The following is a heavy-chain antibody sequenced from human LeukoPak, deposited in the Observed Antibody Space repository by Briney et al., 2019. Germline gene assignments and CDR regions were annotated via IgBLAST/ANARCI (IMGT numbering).Heavy chain of an antibody. CDR2: IWYDGSNK. Sequence: SGGSLRLSCAASGFTFSSYGMHWVRQAPGKGLEWVAVIWYDGSNKYYADSVKGRFTISRDNSKNTLYLQMNSLRAEDTAVYYCAREYSRGYDILTGHLIFDYWGQGTLVTVSS. D-gene: IGHD3-9*01. J-gene: IGHJ4*02. CDR1: GFTFSSYG. CDR3: AREYSRGYDILTGHLIFDY. V-gene: IGHV3-33*08.